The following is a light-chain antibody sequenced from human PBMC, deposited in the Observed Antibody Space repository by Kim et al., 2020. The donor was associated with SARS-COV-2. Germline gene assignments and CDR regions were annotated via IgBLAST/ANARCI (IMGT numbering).Light chain of an antibody. Sequence: DMQMTQSPSTLSASVGDRVTITCRASQSVSTRLAWYQQKPGKAPKLLIYKASSLESGVPSRFSGSGSGTEFTLTISSLQPDDFATYYCQQYDGAWTFGQGTKVDIK. CDR1: QSVSTR. J-gene: IGKJ1*01. CDR3: QQYDGAWT. V-gene: IGKV1-5*03. CDR2: KAS.